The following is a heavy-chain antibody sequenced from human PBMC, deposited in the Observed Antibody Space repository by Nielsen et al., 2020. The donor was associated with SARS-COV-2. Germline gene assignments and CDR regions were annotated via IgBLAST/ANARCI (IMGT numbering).Heavy chain of an antibody. CDR3: ARDRYGDY. CDR1: GFTFDDYA. J-gene: IGHJ4*02. Sequence: GESLKISCAASGFTFDDYAMHWVRQAPGKGLEWVSYISSSSSYTNYADSVKGRFTISRDNAKNSLYLQMNSLRAEDTAVYYCARDRYGDYVGQGTLVTVSS. CDR2: ISSSSSYT. D-gene: IGHD1-1*01. V-gene: IGHV3-11*05.